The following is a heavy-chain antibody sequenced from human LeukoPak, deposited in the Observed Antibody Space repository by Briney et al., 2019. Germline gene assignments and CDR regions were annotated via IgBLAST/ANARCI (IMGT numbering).Heavy chain of an antibody. Sequence: ASVTVSCKASGYTFSGYYMHWVRQAPGQGLEWMGWINPNSGGTKYAQKFQGRVTMTRDTSITTAYMELSRLRSDDTAVYFCARESSEGFDYWGQGTLVTVSS. CDR1: GYTFSGYY. V-gene: IGHV1-2*02. CDR3: ARESSEGFDY. D-gene: IGHD6-19*01. J-gene: IGHJ4*02. CDR2: INPNSGGT.